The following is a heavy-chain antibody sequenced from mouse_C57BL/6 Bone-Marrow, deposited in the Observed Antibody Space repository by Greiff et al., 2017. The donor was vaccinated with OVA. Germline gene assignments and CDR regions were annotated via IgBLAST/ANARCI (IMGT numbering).Heavy chain of an antibody. CDR2: IYPGSGNT. Sequence: VQGVESGAELVRPGASVKLSCKASGYTFTDYYINWVKQRPGQGLEWIARIYPGSGNTYYNEKFKGKATLTAEKSSSTAYMQLSSLTSEDSAVYFCARSYDLLGLAYWGQGTLVTVSA. V-gene: IGHV1-76*01. CDR1: GYTFTDYY. CDR3: ARSYDLLGLAY. D-gene: IGHD1-1*01. J-gene: IGHJ3*01.